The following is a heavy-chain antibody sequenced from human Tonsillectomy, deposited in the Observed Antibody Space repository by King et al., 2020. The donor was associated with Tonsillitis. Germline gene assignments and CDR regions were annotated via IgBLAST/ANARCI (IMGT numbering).Heavy chain of an antibody. CDR1: GFTFRNYA. J-gene: IGHJ4*02. CDR3: ARENYGEQYFDY. V-gene: IGHV3-30-3*01. D-gene: IGHD4-17*01. Sequence: VQLVESGGGVVQPGRSLRLSCAASGFTFRNYAMHWVRQAPGKGLEWVAVISYDGSSIFYANSVKGRFTILRDNSKNTLYLQMSSLGAEDTAVYYCARENYGEQYFDYWGQGTLVTVS. CDR2: ISYDGSSI.